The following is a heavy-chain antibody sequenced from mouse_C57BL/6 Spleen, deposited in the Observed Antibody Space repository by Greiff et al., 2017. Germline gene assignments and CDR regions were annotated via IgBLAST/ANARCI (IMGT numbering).Heavy chain of an antibody. CDR1: GYTFTSYG. V-gene: IGHV1-81*01. J-gene: IGHJ2*01. D-gene: IGHD2-5*01. CDR2: IYPRSGNT. CDR3: AREGLYSNCDY. Sequence: VQLQESGAELARPGASVKLSCKASGYTFTSYGISWVKQRTGQGLEWIGEIYPRSGNTYYNEKFKGKATLTADKSSSTAYMELRSLTSEDSAVYFCAREGLYSNCDYWGQGTTLTVSS.